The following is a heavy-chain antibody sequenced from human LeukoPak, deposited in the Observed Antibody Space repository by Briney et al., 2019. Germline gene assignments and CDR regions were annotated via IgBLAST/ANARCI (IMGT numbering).Heavy chain of an antibody. CDR2: INHSGST. J-gene: IGHJ3*02. V-gene: IGHV4-34*01. CDR3: AHLLYGDAFDI. CDR1: GGSFSGYY. D-gene: IGHD2-2*02. Sequence: SETLSLTCAVYGGSFSGYYWSWIRQPPGKGLEWIGEINHSGSTNYNPSLKSRVTISVDTSKNQFSLKLSSVTAADTAVYYCAHLLYGDAFDIWGQGTLVTVSS.